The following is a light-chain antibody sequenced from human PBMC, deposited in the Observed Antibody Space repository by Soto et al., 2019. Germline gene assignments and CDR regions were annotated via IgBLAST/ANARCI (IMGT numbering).Light chain of an antibody. CDR3: QQYGSSPLT. V-gene: IGKV3-20*01. J-gene: IGKJ4*01. Sequence: EIVLTQSPGTLSLSPGERATLSCRASQSVSSSYLVWHQQKPGQAPRLLIYAASRRATGIPDRFSGSGSGTDFTLTISRLEPGDFAVYYCQQYGSSPLTFGGGTKVDIK. CDR2: AAS. CDR1: QSVSSSY.